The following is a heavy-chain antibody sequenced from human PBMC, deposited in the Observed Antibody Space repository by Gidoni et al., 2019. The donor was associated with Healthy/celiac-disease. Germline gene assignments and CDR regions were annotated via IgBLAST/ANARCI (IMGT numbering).Heavy chain of an antibody. CDR1: GGTFSSYA. J-gene: IGHJ4*02. CDR3: ASKSAVAFYYFDY. Sequence: QVQLVQSGAEVKKPGSSVKVSCKASGGTFSSYAIGWVRQAPGQGLEWMGGIILIFGTANYAQKFQGRVTITADESTSTADMELSSLRSEDTAVYYCASKSAVAFYYFDYWGQGTLVTVSS. D-gene: IGHD6-19*01. V-gene: IGHV1-69*01. CDR2: IILIFGTA.